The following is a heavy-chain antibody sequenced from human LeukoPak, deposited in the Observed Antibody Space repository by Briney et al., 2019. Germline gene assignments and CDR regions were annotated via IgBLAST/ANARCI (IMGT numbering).Heavy chain of an antibody. V-gene: IGHV4-39*01. D-gene: IGHD3-3*01. Sequence: AETLSLTCTVSGVSISSSRHYWGYIRQPPGKGLEWIGSIDYRGSTAYKPSLKSRVTISVDTSKNQFSLKLTSLTAADTAVYYCARHLGVVSATFDFWGQGTLVTVSS. J-gene: IGHJ4*02. CDR1: GVSISSSRHY. CDR2: IDYRGST. CDR3: ARHLGVVSATFDF.